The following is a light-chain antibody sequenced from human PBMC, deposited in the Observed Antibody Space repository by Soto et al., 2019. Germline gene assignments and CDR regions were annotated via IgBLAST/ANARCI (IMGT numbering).Light chain of an antibody. CDR3: QQYGSSYPWT. Sequence: EIVLTQSPATLSVSPGERATLSCRASQNVSSYLAWYQQKPGQAPRLLIYGASSRATGIPDRFSGSGSGTDFTLTIRRLEPEDFAVYYCQQYGSSYPWTFGQGTKVDIK. CDR1: QNVSSY. CDR2: GAS. J-gene: IGKJ1*01. V-gene: IGKV3-20*01.